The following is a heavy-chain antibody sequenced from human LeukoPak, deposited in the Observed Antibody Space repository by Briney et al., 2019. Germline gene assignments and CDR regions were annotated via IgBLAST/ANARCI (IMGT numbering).Heavy chain of an antibody. CDR1: GFTFSNAW. J-gene: IGHJ4*02. CDR2: IKSKYDGETI. V-gene: IGHV3-15*01. CDR3: TTDLFGAIAPY. D-gene: IGHD3-16*02. Sequence: GGSLRLSCGASGFTFSNAWMTWVRQAPGKGLEWVGRIKSKYDGETIDYAAPVKGRFTISRDDSKNTLYLQMDSLKIEDTAVYYCTTDLFGAIAPYWGQGTLVTVSS.